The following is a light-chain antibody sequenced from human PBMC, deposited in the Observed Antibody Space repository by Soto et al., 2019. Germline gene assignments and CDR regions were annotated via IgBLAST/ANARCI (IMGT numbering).Light chain of an antibody. J-gene: IGKJ2*01. Sequence: DVVLTQXPLSSPVXXGQPASISCRSSQSLEHSDGNTYLSWLHQRPGQPPRLLIYKVSNRFSGVPDRFSGSGAGTDFTLKISGVEAEDVGIYYCMQATQYKPYTFGQGTKLEIK. CDR3: MQATQYKPYT. CDR2: KVS. V-gene: IGKV2-24*01. CDR1: QSLEHSDGNTY.